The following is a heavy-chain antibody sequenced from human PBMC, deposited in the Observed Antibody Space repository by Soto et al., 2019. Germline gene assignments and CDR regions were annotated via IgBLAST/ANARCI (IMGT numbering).Heavy chain of an antibody. D-gene: IGHD4-17*01. J-gene: IGHJ5*02. V-gene: IGHV3-30-3*01. CDR3: ARPSTTVTTLTWFDP. CDR2: ISYDGSNK. CDR1: GFTFSSYA. Sequence: QVQLVESGGGVVQPGRSLRLSCAASGFTFSSYAMHWVRQAPGKGLEWVAVISYDGSNKYYADSVKGRFTISRDNSKNTLYLQMNSLRAEDTAVYYCARPSTTVTTLTWFDPWGQGTLVTVSS.